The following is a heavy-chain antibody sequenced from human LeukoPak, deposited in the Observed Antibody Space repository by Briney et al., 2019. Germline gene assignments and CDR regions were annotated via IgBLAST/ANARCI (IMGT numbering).Heavy chain of an antibody. Sequence: ASVKVSCKASGGTFSSYAISWVRQAPGQGLEWMGGIIPIFGTANYAQKFQGRVTITADESTSTAYMELSSLRSEDTAVYYCARCYDILTGPNWFDPWGQGTLVTVSS. V-gene: IGHV1-69*13. D-gene: IGHD3-9*01. CDR1: GGTFSSYA. J-gene: IGHJ5*02. CDR3: ARCYDILTGPNWFDP. CDR2: IIPIFGTA.